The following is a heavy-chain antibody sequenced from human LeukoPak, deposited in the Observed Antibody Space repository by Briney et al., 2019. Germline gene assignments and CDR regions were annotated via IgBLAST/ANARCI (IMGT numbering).Heavy chain of an antibody. V-gene: IGHV3-23*01. CDR3: AKVGRPYYDILTGYYGY. Sequence: PGGSLRLSCAASGFTFGSYAMSWVRQAPGKGLEWVSAISGSGGSTYYADSVKGRFTISRDNSKNTLYLQMNSLRAEDTAVYYCAKVGRPYYDILTGYYGYWGQGTLVTVSS. CDR1: GFTFGSYA. CDR2: ISGSGGST. D-gene: IGHD3-9*01. J-gene: IGHJ4*02.